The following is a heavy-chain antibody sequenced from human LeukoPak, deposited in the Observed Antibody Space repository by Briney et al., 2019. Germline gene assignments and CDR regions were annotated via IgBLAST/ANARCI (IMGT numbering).Heavy chain of an antibody. D-gene: IGHD1-7*01. CDR3: ACGITGTTYFDY. Sequence: HSQTLSLTCAISGDSVSSNSAGWNWIRQSPSRGLEWLGRTYYRSKWYNDYAVSVKSRITINPDTSKNQFSLQLNSVTPEDTAVYYCACGITGTTYFDYWGQGTLVTVSS. J-gene: IGHJ4*02. CDR2: TYYRSKWYN. V-gene: IGHV6-1*01. CDR1: GDSVSSNSAG.